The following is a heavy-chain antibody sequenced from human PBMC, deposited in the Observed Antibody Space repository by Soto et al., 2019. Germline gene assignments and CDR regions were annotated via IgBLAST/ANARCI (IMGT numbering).Heavy chain of an antibody. CDR1: GTTFSTHG. Sequence: QVQLVQSGAEVRKPGSSVNVSCKASGTTFSTHGIHWVRQAPGQGLEWMGGFVPMFSPSNYAQKFQGRLTIVADESTNSAYMELSSLRADDSAIYYCARSGGTYYFDHWGQGTLVTVSS. CDR3: ARSGGTYYFDH. J-gene: IGHJ4*02. V-gene: IGHV1-69*01. CDR2: FVPMFSPS. D-gene: IGHD1-1*01.